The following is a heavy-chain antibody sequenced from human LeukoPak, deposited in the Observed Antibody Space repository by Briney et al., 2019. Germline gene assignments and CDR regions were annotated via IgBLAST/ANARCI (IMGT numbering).Heavy chain of an antibody. CDR1: QFTFSDYT. J-gene: IGHJ6*02. D-gene: IGHD2-15*01. V-gene: IGHV3-21*04. CDR2: ISTRSDYI. Sequence: PGGSLRLSCAASQFTFSDYTMNWVRRAPGKGLEWVSSISTRSDYIYYAESVKGRFTISRDNAKNSLYLQMSSLRAEDTAVYFCVRGYSFGPYGMDVWGQGTTVTVSS. CDR3: VRGYSFGPYGMDV.